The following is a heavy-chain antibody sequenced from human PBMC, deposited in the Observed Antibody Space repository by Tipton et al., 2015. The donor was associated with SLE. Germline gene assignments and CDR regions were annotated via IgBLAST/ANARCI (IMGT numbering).Heavy chain of an antibody. CDR2: IRYDGSNK. D-gene: IGHD6-13*01. Sequence: GSLRLSCAASGFTFSSYGMHWVRQAPGKGLEWVAFIRYDGSNKYYADSVKGRFTISRDNSKNTLYLQMNSLRAEDTAVYYCAKDSQQLGYYYYGMDVWGQGTTVTVSS. CDR3: AKDSQQLGYYYYGMDV. J-gene: IGHJ6*02. V-gene: IGHV3-30*02. CDR1: GFTFSSYG.